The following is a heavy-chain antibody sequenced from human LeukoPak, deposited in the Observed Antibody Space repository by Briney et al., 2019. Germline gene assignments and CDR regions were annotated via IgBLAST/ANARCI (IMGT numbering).Heavy chain of an antibody. CDR1: GGSISSYY. CDR3: ARHSAGNYYYGMDV. CDR2: IYYSGST. V-gene: IGHV4-59*08. J-gene: IGHJ6*02. Sequence: SETLSLTCTVSGGSISSYYWSWIRQPPGKGLEWIGYIYYSGSTNYNPSFKSRVTISVDTSKNQFSLKLSSVTAADTAVYYCARHSAGNYYYGMDVWGQGTTVTVSS.